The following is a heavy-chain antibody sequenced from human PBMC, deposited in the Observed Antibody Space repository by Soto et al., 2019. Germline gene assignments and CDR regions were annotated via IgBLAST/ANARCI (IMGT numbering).Heavy chain of an antibody. D-gene: IGHD1-1*01. CDR1: GYTFTSYG. CDR3: ARGGYGDY. Sequence: QVHLVQSGAEVKKPGASVKVSCKCSGYTFTSYGITWVRQAPGQGLEWMGWISAHNDNTDYAQKLQGRVTVTRDTSTSTAYMELRSLRSDGTAVYYCARGGYGDYWGQGARVPVSS. CDR2: ISAHNDNT. J-gene: IGHJ4*02. V-gene: IGHV1-18*01.